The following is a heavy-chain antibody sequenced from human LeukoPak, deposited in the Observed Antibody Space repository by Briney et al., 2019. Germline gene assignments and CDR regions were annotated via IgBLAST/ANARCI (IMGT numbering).Heavy chain of an antibody. Sequence: GGSLRLSCEASGLTLSTDWMSWVRQTPGKGLEWVANIKHDGSEKNYVDSVRGRFTISRDNAKNSVYLQMNSLRAEATAVAYCVREWTYAVENGAYYDVYDIWGQGTMVTVSS. J-gene: IGHJ3*02. D-gene: IGHD4/OR15-4a*01. CDR3: VREWTYAVENGAYYDVYDI. CDR1: GLTLSTDW. V-gene: IGHV3-7*04. CDR2: IKHDGSEK.